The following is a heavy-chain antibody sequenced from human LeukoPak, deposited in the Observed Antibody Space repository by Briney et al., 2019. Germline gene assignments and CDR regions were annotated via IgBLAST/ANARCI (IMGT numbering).Heavy chain of an antibody. J-gene: IGHJ3*02. D-gene: IGHD3-3*02. V-gene: IGHV3-74*01. CDR3: ARALSIRREFDI. Sequence: GGSLRLSCAASGFTFSSYWMHWVRQAPGKGLVWVSRINSDGSSTTYADSVKGRFTISRDNAKNTLFLQMNSLRAEDTAVYYCARALSIRREFDIWGQGTMVTVSS. CDR2: INSDGSST. CDR1: GFTFSSYW.